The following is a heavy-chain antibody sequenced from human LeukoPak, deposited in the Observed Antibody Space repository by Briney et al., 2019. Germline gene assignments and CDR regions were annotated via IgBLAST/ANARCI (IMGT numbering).Heavy chain of an antibody. J-gene: IGHJ4*02. CDR3: AKGVAAAGIFDY. D-gene: IGHD6-13*01. CDR2: ISGSGGST. V-gene: IGHV3-23*01. CDR1: GFTFSSYA. Sequence: GGSLRLSCAASGFTFSSYAMSWVRQAPGKGLEWVSAISGSGGSTYYADSVKGRFTISRDNSKNTLHLQMNSLRAEDTAVYYCAKGVAAAGIFDYWGQGTLVTVSS.